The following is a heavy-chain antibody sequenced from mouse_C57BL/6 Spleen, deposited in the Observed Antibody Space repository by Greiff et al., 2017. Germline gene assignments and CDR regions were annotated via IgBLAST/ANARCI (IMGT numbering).Heavy chain of an antibody. CDR3: ARGPYDGYHWYFDV. J-gene: IGHJ1*03. CDR2: INPSTGGT. D-gene: IGHD2-3*01. CDR1: GYSFTGYY. Sequence: EVHLVESGPELVKPGASVKISCKASGYSFTGYYMNWVKQSPEKSLEWIGEINPSTGGTTYNQKFKAKATLTVDKSSSTAYMQLKSLTSEDSAVYYCARGPYDGYHWYFDVWGTGTTVTVSS. V-gene: IGHV1-42*01.